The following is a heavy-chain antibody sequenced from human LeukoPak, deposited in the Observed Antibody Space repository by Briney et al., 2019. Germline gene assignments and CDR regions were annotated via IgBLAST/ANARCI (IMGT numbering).Heavy chain of an antibody. D-gene: IGHD2-2*01. CDR1: GYSFISYW. J-gene: IGHJ4*02. CDR2: IYPGDSDT. CDR3: ARSDVPNPSRYYFDY. V-gene: IGHV5-51*01. Sequence: GESLKISCKGSGYSFISYWIGWVRQMPGKGLEWMGIIYPGDSDTRYSPSFQGQVTISADKSISTAYLQWSSLKASDTAMYYCARSDVPNPSRYYFDYWGQGTLVTVSS.